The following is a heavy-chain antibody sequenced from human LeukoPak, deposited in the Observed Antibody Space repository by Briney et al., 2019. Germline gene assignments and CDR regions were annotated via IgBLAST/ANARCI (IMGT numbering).Heavy chain of an antibody. V-gene: IGHV4-4*07. CDR2: IYTSGST. CDR1: GGSISSYY. D-gene: IGHD3-3*01. Sequence: PSETLSLTCTVSGGSISSYYWSWIRQPAGKGLEWIGRIYTSGSTNYNPSLKSRVTISVDTSKNQFSLKLSSVTAADTAVYYCAAAGATTYYDFWSGYYNWFDPWGQGTLVTVSS. J-gene: IGHJ5*02. CDR3: AAAGATTYYDFWSGYYNWFDP.